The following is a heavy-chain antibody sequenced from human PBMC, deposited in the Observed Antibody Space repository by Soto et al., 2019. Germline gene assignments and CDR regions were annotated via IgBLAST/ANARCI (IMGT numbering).Heavy chain of an antibody. V-gene: IGHV3-74*01. CDR2: ITSDGKSK. J-gene: IGHJ5*02. Sequence: GGSLRLACAASGFNFSNHWMHWVRQRPAEGLVWVSRITSDGKSKAYAESVKGRFAISRDNAKNTLYLQMNGLTAEDTAVYYCARESGDWPLNWFDPWGQGTLVTVSS. CDR3: ARESGDWPLNWFDP. CDR1: GFNFSNHW. D-gene: IGHD2-21*02.